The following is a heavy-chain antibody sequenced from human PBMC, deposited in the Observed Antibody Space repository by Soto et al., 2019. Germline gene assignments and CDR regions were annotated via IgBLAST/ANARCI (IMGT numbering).Heavy chain of an antibody. CDR1: GYRYTIYD. CDR3: ARGRVAARPRAYYYYMDV. CDR2: MNPNSGNT. Sequence: ASVKVSRKASGYRYTIYDINWVRHATGQGLEWMGWMNPNSGNTGYAQKFQGRVTMTRNTSISTAYMELSSLRSEDTAVYYCARGRVAARPRAYYYYMDVWGKGTTDTVSS. J-gene: IGHJ6*03. D-gene: IGHD6-6*01. V-gene: IGHV1-8*01.